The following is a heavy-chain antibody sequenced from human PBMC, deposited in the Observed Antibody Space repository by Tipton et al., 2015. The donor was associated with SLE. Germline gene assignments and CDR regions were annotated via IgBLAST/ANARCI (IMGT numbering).Heavy chain of an antibody. V-gene: IGHV4-59*01. J-gene: IGHJ6*03. CDR2: IYYSGNT. CDR3: ARETYYFGSGTYYYYMDV. D-gene: IGHD3-10*01. Sequence: LRLSCTVSGGSISSYYWSWIRQPPGKGLEWIGYIYYSGNTNYNPSLKSRVTILVDLSKNQFSLKLSSVTAADTAVYYCARETYYFGSGTYYYYMDVWGKGTTVTVSS. CDR1: GGSISSYY.